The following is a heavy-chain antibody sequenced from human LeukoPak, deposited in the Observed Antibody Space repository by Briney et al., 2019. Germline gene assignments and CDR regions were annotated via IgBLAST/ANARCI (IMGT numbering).Heavy chain of an antibody. Sequence: GGSLRLSCATSGFTFSHAWMNWVRQAPGKRLEWVSSISSSSSNIYYADSVKGRFTISRDNAKNSLYLQMNSLRVEDTAVYYCARCTTGRTFGSLREIKRSREIDYWGQGTLVTVSS. CDR3: ARCTTGRTFGSLREIKRSREIDY. J-gene: IGHJ4*02. D-gene: IGHD1-1*01. CDR2: ISSSSSNI. CDR1: GFTFSHAW. V-gene: IGHV3-21*01.